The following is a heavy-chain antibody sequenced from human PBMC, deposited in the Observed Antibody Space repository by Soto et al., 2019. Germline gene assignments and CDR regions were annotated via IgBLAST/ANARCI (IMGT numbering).Heavy chain of an antibody. CDR1: GFTFNIYA. CDR2: ISNSGST. J-gene: IGHJ4*02. CDR3: AKLLGISGWSFDY. Sequence: EVQVLESGGGLVQPGGSLRLSCAASGFTFNIYAMSWVRQVPGKGLEWVSTISNSGSTHSADSVKGRFTISRDNSKNTVYLQMNSLRAEDTPVYYCAKLLGISGWSFDYWGQGTLVTVSS. V-gene: IGHV3-23*01. D-gene: IGHD3-22*01.